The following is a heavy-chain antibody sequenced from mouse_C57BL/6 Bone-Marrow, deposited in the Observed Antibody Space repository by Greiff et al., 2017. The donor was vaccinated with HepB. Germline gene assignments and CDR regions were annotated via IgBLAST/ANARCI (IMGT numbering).Heavy chain of an antibody. Sequence: EVQLQQSVAELVRPGASVKLSCTASGFHIKNTSMHWVHQRPEQGLEWIGRIDPANGNTKYAPKFQGKATITADTSSNTAYLQLSSLTSEDTAIYYCALGGFYYGLDYWGQGTTLTVSS. CDR2: IDPANGNT. CDR1: GFHIKNTS. CDR3: ALGGFYYGLDY. V-gene: IGHV14-3*01. D-gene: IGHD1-1*01. J-gene: IGHJ2*01.